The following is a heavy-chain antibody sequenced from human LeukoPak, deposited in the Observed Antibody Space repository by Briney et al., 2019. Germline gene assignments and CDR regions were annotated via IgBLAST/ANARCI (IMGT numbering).Heavy chain of an antibody. Sequence: ASVKVSCKASGYTFTSYAMNWVRQAPGQGLEWMGWINTNTGNPTYAQGFTGRFVFSLVTSVSTAYLQISSLKAEDTAVYYCAVDSSGYYDYYYYYMDVWGKGTTVTVSS. CDR2: INTNTGNP. CDR3: AVDSSGYYDYYYYYMDV. V-gene: IGHV7-4-1*02. D-gene: IGHD3-22*01. J-gene: IGHJ6*03. CDR1: GYTFTSYA.